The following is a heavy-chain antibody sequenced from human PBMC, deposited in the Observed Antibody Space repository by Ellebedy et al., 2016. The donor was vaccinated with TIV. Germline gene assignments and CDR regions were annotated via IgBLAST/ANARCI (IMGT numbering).Heavy chain of an antibody. Sequence: AASVKVSCKASGYTFTSDLIHWVRQAPGQGLEWMGVINPSNGGTGYAQKFQGRVTFTRDTSANTVYMHFNSLRPEDSGVYYCARDALGYCSGGSCTNSWFDPWGQGTLVTVSS. J-gene: IGHJ5*02. CDR3: ARDALGYCSGGSCTNSWFDP. V-gene: IGHV1-46*01. CDR1: GYTFTSDL. D-gene: IGHD2-15*01. CDR2: INPSNGGT.